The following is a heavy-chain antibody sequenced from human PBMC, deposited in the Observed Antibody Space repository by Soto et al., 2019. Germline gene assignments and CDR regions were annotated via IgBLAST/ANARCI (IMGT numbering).Heavy chain of an antibody. CDR1: GYTFTSYG. J-gene: IGHJ4*02. D-gene: IGHD4-17*01. Sequence: ASVKVSSKASGYTFTSYGISWVRQAPGQGLEWMGWISAYNGNTNYAQKLQGRVTMTTDTSTSTAYMELRSLRSDDTAVYYCARFTPIYGDLDYWGQGTLVTVSS. CDR2: ISAYNGNT. V-gene: IGHV1-18*01. CDR3: ARFTPIYGDLDY.